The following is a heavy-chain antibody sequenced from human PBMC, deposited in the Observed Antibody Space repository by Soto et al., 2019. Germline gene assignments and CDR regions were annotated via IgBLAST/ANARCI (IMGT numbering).Heavy chain of an antibody. J-gene: IGHJ4*02. D-gene: IGHD1-20*01. Sequence: LRLSCAASGFSVNTYAMSWVRQAPGKGLEWVSTTGISGRTTYYADSVKGRFTVSRDDSQNTLDLQMSSLRAEDTAVYYCATVHNTSRSFNYWGQGTLVTVSS. CDR1: GFSVNTYA. CDR2: TGISGRTT. V-gene: IGHV3-23*01. CDR3: ATVHNTSRSFNY.